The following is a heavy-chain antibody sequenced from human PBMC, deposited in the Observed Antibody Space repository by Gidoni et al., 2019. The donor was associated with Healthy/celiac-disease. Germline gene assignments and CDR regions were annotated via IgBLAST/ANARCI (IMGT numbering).Heavy chain of an antibody. J-gene: IGHJ3*02. Sequence: EVQLLESGGGLVQPGGSLRLACAASGFTFSSYAISWVRQAPGKGREWVSAISGSGGSTSYADSVKGRFTISRDNSKNTLYLQMNSLRAEDTAVYYCASIVVVPAANAFDIWGQGTMVTVSS. V-gene: IGHV3-23*01. CDR3: ASIVVVPAANAFDI. D-gene: IGHD2-2*01. CDR2: ISGSGGST. CDR1: GFTFSSYA.